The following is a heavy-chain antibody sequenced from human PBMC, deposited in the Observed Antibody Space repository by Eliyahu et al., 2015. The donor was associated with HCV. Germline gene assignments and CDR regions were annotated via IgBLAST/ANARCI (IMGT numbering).Heavy chain of an antibody. CDR3: ARGRRQYSSGWQLFDY. J-gene: IGHJ4*02. CDR2: IGTAGDP. Sequence: EVQLVESGGGLVQPGGSLXLSCXAXGFTFXSYDMHXVRQATGKGLEWVSAIGTAGDPYYPGSVKGRFTISRENAKNSLYLQMNSLRAGDTAVYYCARGRRQYSSGWQLFDYWGQGTLVTVSS. V-gene: IGHV3-13*05. CDR1: GFTFXSYD. D-gene: IGHD6-19*01.